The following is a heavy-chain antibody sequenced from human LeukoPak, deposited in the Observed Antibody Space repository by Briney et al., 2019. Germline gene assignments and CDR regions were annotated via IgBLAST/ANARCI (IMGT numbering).Heavy chain of an antibody. J-gene: IGHJ4*02. V-gene: IGHV3-23*01. CDR2: ITGGGGST. CDR1: GFTFSSYG. D-gene: IGHD5-12*01. Sequence: SGGSLRLSCAASGFTFSSYGMYWARQAPGKGLEWVSTITGGGGSTYYADSVKGRFTISRDNSKDTFYLQMNSLRVEDTAVYYCAKARIAATIYPKEVNFDYWGQGTLVTVSS. CDR3: AKARIAATIYPKEVNFDY.